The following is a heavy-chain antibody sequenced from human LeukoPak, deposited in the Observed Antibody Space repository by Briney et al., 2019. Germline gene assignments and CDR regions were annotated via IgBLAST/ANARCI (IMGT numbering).Heavy chain of an antibody. CDR1: GYTFTSYY. Sequence: GASVKVSCKASGYTFTSYYMHWVRQAPGQGLEWMGIINPSGGSTSYAQKFQGRVTMTRDTSTSTVYMELSSLRSEDTAVYYWAREHSSSEKDDGMDVWGQGTTVTVSS. CDR2: INPSGGST. J-gene: IGHJ6*02. CDR3: AREHSSSEKDDGMDV. V-gene: IGHV1-46*01. D-gene: IGHD2-2*01.